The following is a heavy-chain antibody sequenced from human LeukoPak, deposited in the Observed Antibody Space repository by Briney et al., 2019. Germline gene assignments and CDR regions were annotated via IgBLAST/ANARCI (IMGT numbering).Heavy chain of an antibody. CDR1: GGSFSGYY. V-gene: IGHV4-34*01. D-gene: IGHD3-10*01. CDR3: AREEAGTYGFEY. CDR2: INHSGST. Sequence: PSETLSLTCAVYGGSFSGYYWSWIRQPPGKGLEWIGEINHSGSTNYNPSLKSRVTISVDTSKNHFSLQLNSVTPEDTAVYYCAREEAGTYGFEYWGQGTLVTVSS. J-gene: IGHJ4*02.